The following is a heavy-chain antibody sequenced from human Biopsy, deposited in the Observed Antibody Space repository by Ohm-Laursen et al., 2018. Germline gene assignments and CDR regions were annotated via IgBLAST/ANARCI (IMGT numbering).Heavy chain of an antibody. CDR3: ALQSVAQMKNFDY. CDR2: ISPKSGDT. J-gene: IGHJ4*02. CDR1: GFSFTGYY. Sequence: GASMKVSCKASGFSFTGYYIHWVRQAPGQGLEWMGWISPKSGDTNYAHKFQGNITMTRDTSMSTAYMEMSRLRCDDTAVYYCALQSVAQMKNFDYWGQGTLVTVSS. D-gene: IGHD6-19*01. V-gene: IGHV1-2*02.